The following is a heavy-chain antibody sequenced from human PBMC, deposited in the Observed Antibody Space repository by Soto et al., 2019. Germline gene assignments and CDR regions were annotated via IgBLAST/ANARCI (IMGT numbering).Heavy chain of an antibody. V-gene: IGHV3-23*01. CDR3: ARRGPGTYFDY. J-gene: IGHJ4*02. D-gene: IGHD6-13*01. Sequence: EVQLLESGGGLVQPGGSLRLSCAASGFTFSSYAMSWVRQAPGQGLEWVSVISGSGDSTYYADSVKGRFTISRDNSTNTLDLQMNRLRAEDTAVYYCARRGPGTYFDYWGQGTLVTVSS. CDR2: ISGSGDST. CDR1: GFTFSSYA.